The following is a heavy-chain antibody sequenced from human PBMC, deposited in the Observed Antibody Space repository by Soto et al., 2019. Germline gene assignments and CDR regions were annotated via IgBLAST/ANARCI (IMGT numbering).Heavy chain of an antibody. D-gene: IGHD3-10*01. Sequence: SQTRSLTCVISGDSVSSNSSGWNWISQSPSRGLEWLGRTYYKSKWNNDYALSVKSRITINPDTSKNQFSLHLYSVTPEDTAVYYCTGITWFRGMDVWGQGTPVTVSS. J-gene: IGHJ6*02. V-gene: IGHV6-1*01. CDR2: TYYKSKWNN. CDR1: GDSVSSNSSG. CDR3: TGITWFRGMDV.